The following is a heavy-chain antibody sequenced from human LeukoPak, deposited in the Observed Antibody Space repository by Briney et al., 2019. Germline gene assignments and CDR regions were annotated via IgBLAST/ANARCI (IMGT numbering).Heavy chain of an antibody. CDR3: ARPRVTDYGMDV. CDR1: GYTFTTYY. Sequence: GASVKVSCKASGYTFTTYYMHWVRQAPGQGLEWMGIINPSGGSTTYAQNFQGRVTMTRDTSTSAVYMEVSSLRSEDTAVYYCARPRVTDYGMDVWGQGTTVTVSS. CDR2: INPSGGST. J-gene: IGHJ6*02. D-gene: IGHD3-10*01. V-gene: IGHV1-46*01.